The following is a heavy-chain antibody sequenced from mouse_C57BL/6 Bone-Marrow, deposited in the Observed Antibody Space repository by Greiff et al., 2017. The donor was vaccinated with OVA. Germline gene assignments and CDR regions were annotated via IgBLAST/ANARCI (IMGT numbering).Heavy chain of an antibody. J-gene: IGHJ3*01. D-gene: IGHD2-2*01. V-gene: IGHV5-9*01. CDR3: ASYGYDTWFAY. CDR2: ISGGGGNT. Sequence: EVQRVESGGGLVKPGGSLKPPCAASGFTFSSYTMSWVRQTPEKRLEWVATISGGGGNTYYPDSVKGRFTISRDNAKNTLYLQMSSLRSEDTALYYCASYGYDTWFAYWGQGTLVTVSA. CDR1: GFTFSSYT.